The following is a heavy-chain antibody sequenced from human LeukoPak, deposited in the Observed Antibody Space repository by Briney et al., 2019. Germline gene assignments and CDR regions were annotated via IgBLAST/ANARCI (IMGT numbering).Heavy chain of an antibody. V-gene: IGHV3-48*01. J-gene: IGHJ3*02. CDR1: GFTFNTYN. Sequence: GSPRLSCAASGFTFNTYNMNRVRQAPGKGLEWVSSISSSSISIFYADSVKGRFTISRDNAKNSLYLQMNSLRGDDTAMYYCARGLYYYDSHDTFNIWGQGTMVTVS. D-gene: IGHD3-22*01. CDR3: ARGLYYYDSHDTFNI. CDR2: ISSSSISI.